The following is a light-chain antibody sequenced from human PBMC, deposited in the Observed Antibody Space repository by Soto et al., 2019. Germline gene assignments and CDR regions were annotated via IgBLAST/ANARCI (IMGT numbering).Light chain of an antibody. Sequence: QSALTQPASVSGSPGQSITISCTGTSSDVGGYNYVSWYQQHPGKAPKLMIYDVSNRPSGVSNRFSGSKSGNTASLTISGXXXXDEADYYCSSYTSSSTLVVXGGGTKVTVL. CDR1: SSDVGGYNY. CDR2: DVS. V-gene: IGLV2-14*01. J-gene: IGLJ2*01. CDR3: SSYTSSSTLVV.